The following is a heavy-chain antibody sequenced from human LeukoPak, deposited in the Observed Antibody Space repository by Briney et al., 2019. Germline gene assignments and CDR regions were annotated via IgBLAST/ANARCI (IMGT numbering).Heavy chain of an antibody. J-gene: IGHJ4*02. V-gene: IGHV5-51*01. D-gene: IGHD3-22*01. CDR1: GYSFTSYW. CDR2: IYPGDSDT. Sequence: GESLKISCKGSGYSFTSYWIGWVRQMPGKGLEWMGIIYPGDSDTRYSPSFQGRVTISADKSISTAYLQWSSLKASDTAMYYCARWGVHYYDSSGPNFDYWGQGTLVTVSS. CDR3: ARWGVHYYDSSGPNFDY.